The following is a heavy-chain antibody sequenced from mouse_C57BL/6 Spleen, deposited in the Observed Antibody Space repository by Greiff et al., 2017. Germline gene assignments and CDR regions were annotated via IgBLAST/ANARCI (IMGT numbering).Heavy chain of an antibody. J-gene: IGHJ2*01. Sequence: EVKLMESGAELVRPGSSVKMSCKTSGYTFTSYGINWVKQRPGQGLEWIGYIYIGNGYTEYNEKFKGKATLTSDTSSSTAYMQLSSLTSEDSAIDFCARADYSNYGGFDDWGQGTTLTVSS. CDR1: GYTFTSYG. CDR3: ARADYSNYGGFDD. V-gene: IGHV1-58*01. CDR2: IYIGNGYT. D-gene: IGHD2-5*01.